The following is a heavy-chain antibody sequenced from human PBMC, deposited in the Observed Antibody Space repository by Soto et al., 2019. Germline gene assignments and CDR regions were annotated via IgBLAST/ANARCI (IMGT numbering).Heavy chain of an antibody. J-gene: IGHJ4*02. CDR3: AHRQGGSCYDY. CDR1: GFSLSTSGVG. D-gene: IGHD2-15*01. V-gene: IGHV2-5*02. CDR2: IYWDDDK. Sequence: QITLKESGPTLVKPTQTLTLTCTFSGFSLSTSGVGVGWIRQPPGKALEWLALIYWDDDKRYSPSLKSRLTXTXDTAKNQVVLTMTNMDPVDTATYYCAHRQGGSCYDYWGQGTLVTVSS.